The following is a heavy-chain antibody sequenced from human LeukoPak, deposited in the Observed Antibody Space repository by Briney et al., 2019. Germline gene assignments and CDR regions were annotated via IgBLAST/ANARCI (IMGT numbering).Heavy chain of an antibody. CDR3: AREGLGTIDY. V-gene: IGHV4-59*01. D-gene: IGHD3/OR15-3a*01. CDR2: IYYSGST. J-gene: IGHJ4*02. CDR1: GGAISSYY. Sequence: SETLSLTCTVSGGAISSYYWSWIRQPPGKGLEWIGYIYYSGSTNYNPSLRSRVTISVDTSKNQFSLKLSSVTAADTAVYYCAREGLGTIDYWGQGTLVTVSS.